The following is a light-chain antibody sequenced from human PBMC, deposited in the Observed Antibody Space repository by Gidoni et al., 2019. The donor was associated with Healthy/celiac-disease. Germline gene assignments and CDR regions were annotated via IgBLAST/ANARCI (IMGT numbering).Light chain of an antibody. CDR2: DAS. J-gene: IGKJ3*01. V-gene: IGKV3-11*01. CDR1: QSVSSY. Sequence: EIVLTQSPATLSLSPGEIATLSCRASQSVSSYLAWYQQKPGQAPRLLIYDASNRATGIPARFSGSGSGTDFTLTISSLEPEDFAVYYCQQRSNWPPLFTFXPXTKVXIK. CDR3: QQRSNWPPLFT.